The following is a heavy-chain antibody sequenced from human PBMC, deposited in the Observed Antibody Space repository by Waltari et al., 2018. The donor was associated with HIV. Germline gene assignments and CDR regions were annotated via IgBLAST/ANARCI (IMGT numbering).Heavy chain of an antibody. D-gene: IGHD3-9*01. CDR3: ARMGWRGILTGMDV. CDR1: GFIFSNYD. CDR2: FVTACDT. J-gene: IGHJ6*02. V-gene: IGHV3-13*01. Sequence: EVQLVESGGGLEKPGGSLRLSCAGSGFIFSNYDIHWVRQVTGKGLGRFSSFVTACDTSYLASVKGRFTISRDNAKNSLYLQMNSLGDEDTAVYYCARMGWRGILTGMDVWGQGTTVTVSS.